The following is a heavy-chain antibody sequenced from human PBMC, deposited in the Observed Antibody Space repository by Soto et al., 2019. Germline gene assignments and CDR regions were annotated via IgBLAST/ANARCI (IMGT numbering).Heavy chain of an antibody. V-gene: IGHV3-23*01. D-gene: IGHD2-8*01. Sequence: PGGSLRLSCAASGFTFSSYAMSWVRQAPGKGLEWVSAISGSGGNTYYADSVKGRFTITRDNSKNTLYLQMNGLRAEYTAVYYCAKGGVLYPSGRYTWFDPWGQGTLVTVSS. CDR2: ISGSGGNT. J-gene: IGHJ5*02. CDR3: AKGGVLYPSGRYTWFDP. CDR1: GFTFSSYA.